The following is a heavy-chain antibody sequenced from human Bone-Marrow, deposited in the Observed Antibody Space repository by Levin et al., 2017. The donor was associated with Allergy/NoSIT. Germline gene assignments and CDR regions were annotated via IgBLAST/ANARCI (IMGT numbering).Heavy chain of an antibody. D-gene: IGHD3-22*01. CDR2: IYPGDSDT. CDR3: ARRRYYDSSGYPNWYFDL. V-gene: IGHV5-51*01. Sequence: GESLKISCKGSGYSFTSYWIGWVRQMPGKGLEWMGIIYPGDSDTRYSPSFQGQVTISADKSISTAYLQWSSLKASDTAMYYCARRRYYDSSGYPNWYFDLWGRGTLVTVSS. J-gene: IGHJ2*01. CDR1: GYSFTSYW.